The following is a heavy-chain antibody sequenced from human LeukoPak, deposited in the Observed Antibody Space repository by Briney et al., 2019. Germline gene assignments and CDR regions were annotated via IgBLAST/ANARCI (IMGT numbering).Heavy chain of an antibody. V-gene: IGHV3-7*01. CDR3: ATENYGSLAG. D-gene: IGHD2-15*01. J-gene: IGHJ4*02. CDR2: IKKDGSPN. CDR1: GFTFSSYW. Sequence: GGSLRLSCPASGFTFSSYWMSWVRQAPGKGLEWVANIKKDGSPNYYVDSVKGRFTISKDNAKNSLYLQMNSLRAEDTAVYYCATENYGSLAGWGQGTLVTVSS.